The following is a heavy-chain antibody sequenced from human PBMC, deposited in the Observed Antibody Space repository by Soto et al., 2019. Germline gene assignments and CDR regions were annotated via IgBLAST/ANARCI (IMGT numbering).Heavy chain of an antibody. V-gene: IGHV4-30-4*01. CDR3: ATWRYPTPGVRDGMDL. D-gene: IGHD1-20*01. J-gene: IGHJ6*01. Sequence: PSETLSLTCTVSGGSISRGDYYWSWIRQPPGKGLEWIGYIYYSGSTYYNPSLKSRVTISVDTSKNQFSLKLSSVTAADTAVYYCATWRYPTPGVRDGMDLWRQGTTVTVAS. CDR2: IYYSGST. CDR1: GGSISRGDYY.